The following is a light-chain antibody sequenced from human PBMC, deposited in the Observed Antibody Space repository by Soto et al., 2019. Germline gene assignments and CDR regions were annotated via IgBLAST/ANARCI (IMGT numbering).Light chain of an antibody. CDR3: CSYVGSDTPHWL. CDR2: EVT. Sequence: QSVLTQPASVSGSPGQSITISCTGTGSDIGSYNLVSWFQQHPGKAPKLMIFEVTKRPSGVSNRFSGSKSGNTASLTISGLQAEDEADYYCCSYVGSDTPHWLFGGGTQLTVL. CDR1: GSDIGSYNL. J-gene: IGLJ3*02. V-gene: IGLV2-23*02.